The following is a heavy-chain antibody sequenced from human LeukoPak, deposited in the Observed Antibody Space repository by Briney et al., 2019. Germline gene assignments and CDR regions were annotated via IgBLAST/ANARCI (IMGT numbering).Heavy chain of an antibody. CDR1: GYTFTSYD. D-gene: IGHD1-26*01. Sequence: ASVKVSCKASGYTFTSYDINWVRQATGQGLEWMGWMNPNSGNTGYAQKFQGRVTMTRNTSISTAYMELSSLRSEDTAVYYCARGLDRGIVGATLPDYWGQGTLVTVSS. CDR2: MNPNSGNT. J-gene: IGHJ4*02. V-gene: IGHV1-8*01. CDR3: ARGLDRGIVGATLPDY.